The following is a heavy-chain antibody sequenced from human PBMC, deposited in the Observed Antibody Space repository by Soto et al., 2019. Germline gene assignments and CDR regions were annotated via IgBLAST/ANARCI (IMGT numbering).Heavy chain of an antibody. V-gene: IGHV3-30-3*01. Sequence: PGGSLRLSCAASGFTFSHFAMHWVRQAPGKGLEWISVISFNATNGFFADSVKGRFSISRDNSANRLYLQMTNLRPEDTAIYYCARDRGSGYCTGGLCYLGLDNWGQGNPVTVSS. CDR2: ISFNATNG. CDR3: ARDRGSGYCTGGLCYLGLDN. D-gene: IGHD2-8*02. CDR1: GFTFSHFA. J-gene: IGHJ4*02.